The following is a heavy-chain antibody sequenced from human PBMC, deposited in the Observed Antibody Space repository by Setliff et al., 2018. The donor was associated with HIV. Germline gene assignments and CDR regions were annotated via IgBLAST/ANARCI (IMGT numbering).Heavy chain of an antibody. D-gene: IGHD3-22*01. CDR2: IYNSGST. V-gene: IGHV4-61*02. J-gene: IGHJ4*02. Sequence: PSETLSLTCSVSGGSISSGSYYWSWIRQPAGQGLEWIGRIYNSGSTIYNPSLKSRVTLSLDTSKNQFSLKLSPVDGRFTLSRDSSKNTLYLQMKSLRAEDTAVYYCAKDVYVAKYYYGSSGYSGSYYFDYWGQGTLVTVSS. CDR1: GGSISSGSYY. CDR3: SKNTLYLQMKSLRAEDTAVYYCAKDVYVAKYYYGSSGYSGSYYFDY.